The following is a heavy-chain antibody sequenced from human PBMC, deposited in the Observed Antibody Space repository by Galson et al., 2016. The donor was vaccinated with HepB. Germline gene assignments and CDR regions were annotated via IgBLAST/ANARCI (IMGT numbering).Heavy chain of an antibody. CDR3: ARDPRKIRYQLLEIYYCYLAMGV. Sequence: SVKVSCKASGYTFTTYGISWVRQAPGQGLEWMGWISAYNGNTNYAQKLQGRVTMTTDTSTSTAYMELRSLRSDDTAVYYCARDPRKIRYQLLEIYYCYLAMGVWGQGTTVTVSS. CDR1: GYTFTTYG. D-gene: IGHD2-2*01. CDR2: ISAYNGNT. J-gene: IGHJ6*02. V-gene: IGHV1-18*01.